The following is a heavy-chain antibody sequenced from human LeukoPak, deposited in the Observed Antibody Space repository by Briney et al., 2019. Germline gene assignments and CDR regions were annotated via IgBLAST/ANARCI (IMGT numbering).Heavy chain of an antibody. Sequence: ASVKVSCKASGYTFTGYYMHWVRQAPGQGLEWMGWINPNSGNPTYAQGFTGRFVFSLDTSVSTAYLQISSLKAEDTAVYYCARRGVSSTSDQSLAAGYWGQGTLVTVSS. J-gene: IGHJ4*02. CDR3: ARRGVSSTSDQSLAAGY. CDR1: GYTFTGYY. CDR2: INPNSGNP. D-gene: IGHD2-2*01. V-gene: IGHV7-4-1*02.